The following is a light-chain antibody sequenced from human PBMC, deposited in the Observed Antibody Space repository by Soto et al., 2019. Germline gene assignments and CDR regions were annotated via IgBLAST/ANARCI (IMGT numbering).Light chain of an antibody. V-gene: IGKV3-20*01. CDR2: GTS. J-gene: IGKJ1*01. CDR3: QQYVSWT. Sequence: DIVWTQSPGTLSVSPGERATLSCRASKTISSNYLAWYQQKPGQPPSLLIYGTSSRATGIPDRFSGSGSGTDFTLTISRLEPEDSAIYYCQQYVSWTFGQGTKVEIK. CDR1: KTISSNY.